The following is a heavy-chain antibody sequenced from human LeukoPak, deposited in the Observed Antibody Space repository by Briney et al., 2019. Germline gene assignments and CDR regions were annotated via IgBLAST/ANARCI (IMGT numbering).Heavy chain of an antibody. V-gene: IGHV1-2*02. CDR3: ARAIAAAGTSWFDP. Sequence: GASVKVSCKASGYTFTGYYMRWVRQAPGQGLEWMGWINPNSGGTNYAQKFQGRVTMTRDTSISTAYMELSRLRSDDTAVYYCARAIAAAGTSWFDPWGQGTLVTVSS. D-gene: IGHD6-13*01. J-gene: IGHJ5*02. CDR1: GYTFTGYY. CDR2: INPNSGGT.